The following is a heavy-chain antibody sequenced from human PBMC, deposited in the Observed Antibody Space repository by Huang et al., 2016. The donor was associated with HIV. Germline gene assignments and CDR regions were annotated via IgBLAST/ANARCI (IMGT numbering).Heavy chain of an antibody. J-gene: IGHJ3*02. CDR2: ISYDGSSK. V-gene: IGHV3-30*18. CDR1: WFTFSKFA. D-gene: IGHD3-22*01. CDR3: TKGHYYDTNGYVAFDI. Sequence: QVQLVESGGGVVRPGRSLRLSCAASWFTFSKFAMHWVRQAPGKGLEWMAVISYDGSSKHYADSVTGRLTISRDNSNNTLYLQMNSLTVEDTAVYYCTKGHYYDTNGYVAFDIWGQGTMVTVSS.